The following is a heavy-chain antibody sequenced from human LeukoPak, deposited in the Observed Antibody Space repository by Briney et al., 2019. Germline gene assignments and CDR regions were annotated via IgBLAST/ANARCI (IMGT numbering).Heavy chain of an antibody. V-gene: IGHV3-30*04. Sequence: GGSLRLSCAASGFTFSSYAMHWVRQAPGKGLEWVAVISYDGSNKYYADSVKGRFTISRDNSKNTLYLQMNSLRAEDTAVYYCARTYSGGWYLSVSPPDYWGQGTLVTVSS. CDR3: ARTYSGGWYLSVSPPDY. J-gene: IGHJ4*02. CDR1: GFTFSSYA. D-gene: IGHD6-19*01. CDR2: ISYDGSNK.